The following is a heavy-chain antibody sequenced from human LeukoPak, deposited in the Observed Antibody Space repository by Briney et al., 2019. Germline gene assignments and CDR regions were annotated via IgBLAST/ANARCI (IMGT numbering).Heavy chain of an antibody. CDR2: ISSSSSYI. V-gene: IGHV3-21*01. D-gene: IGHD2-21*02. Sequence: GGSLRLSCAASGFTFSTYTMNWVRQAPGKGLEWVSSISSSSSYIYYADSVKGRFTISRDNAKNSLYLRMNSLRAEDTAVYYCARDSPHIVVVTAPDYWGQGTLVTVSS. CDR3: ARDSPHIVVVTAPDY. J-gene: IGHJ4*02. CDR1: GFTFSTYT.